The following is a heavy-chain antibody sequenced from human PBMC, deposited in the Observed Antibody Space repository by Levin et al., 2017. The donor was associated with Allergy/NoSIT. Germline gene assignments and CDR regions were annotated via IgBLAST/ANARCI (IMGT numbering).Heavy chain of an antibody. CDR1: GGSFSGYY. CDR2: INHSGST. J-gene: IGHJ4*02. Sequence: SQTLSLTCAVYGGSFSGYYWSWIRQPPGKGLEWIGEINHSGSTNYNPSLKSRVTISVDTSKNQFSLKLSSVTAADTAVYYCAIYYYDSSGYYYQAFDYWGQGTLVTVSS. V-gene: IGHV4-34*01. CDR3: AIYYYDSSGYYYQAFDY. D-gene: IGHD3-22*01.